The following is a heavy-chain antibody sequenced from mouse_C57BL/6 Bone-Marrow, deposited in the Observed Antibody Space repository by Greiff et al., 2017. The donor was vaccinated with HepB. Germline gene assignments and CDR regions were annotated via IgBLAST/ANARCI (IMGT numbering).Heavy chain of an antibody. D-gene: IGHD2-5*01. CDR2: IYPGNGDT. CDR3: ARGVLSNHYFDY. J-gene: IGHJ2*01. V-gene: IGHV1-12*01. Sequence: QVQLKESGAELVRPGASVKMSCKASGYTFTSYNMHWVKQTPRQGLEWIGAIYPGNGDTSYNQKFKGKATLTVDKSSSTAYMQLSSLTSEDSAVYFCARGVLSNHYFDYWGQGTTLTVSS. CDR1: GYTFTSYN.